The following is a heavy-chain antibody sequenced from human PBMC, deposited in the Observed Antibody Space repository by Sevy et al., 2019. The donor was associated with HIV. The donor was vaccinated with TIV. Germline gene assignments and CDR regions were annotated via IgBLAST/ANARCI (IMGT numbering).Heavy chain of an antibody. CDR3: ARSMEQQLDAFDI. CDR1: GASIRDSSYY. CDR2: IYSYGET. J-gene: IGHJ3*02. V-gene: IGHV4-39*01. D-gene: IGHD6-13*01. Sequence: SETLSLTCTVSGASIRDSSYYWAWIRQPPGKGLEWIGNIYSYGETYYNSSLKSRVTISVDTPKNQFSLSLTSVTAADTAIYFCARSMEQQLDAFDIWGQGTMVTVSS.